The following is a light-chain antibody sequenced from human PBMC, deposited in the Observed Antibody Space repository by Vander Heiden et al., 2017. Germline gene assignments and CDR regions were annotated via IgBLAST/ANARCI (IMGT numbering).Light chain of an antibody. V-gene: IGLV1-44*01. J-gene: IGLJ1*01. Sequence: QSVLTQPPSASVTPGQRVTISCYGSSSNIGSKTVNWYQQLPGTAPKLLIYSNNLRPSGVPDRFSGSKSGTSASLAISGLQSEDEADYYCAALDDSLNGHVFGTGTKVTVL. CDR1: SSNIGSKT. CDR3: AALDDSLNGHV. CDR2: SNN.